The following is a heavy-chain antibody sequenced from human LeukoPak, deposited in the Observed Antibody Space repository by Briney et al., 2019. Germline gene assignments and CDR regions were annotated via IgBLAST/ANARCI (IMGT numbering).Heavy chain of an antibody. CDR1: GFTFSSYA. D-gene: IGHD2-2*03. CDR2: ISGSGGST. J-gene: IGHJ4*02. V-gene: IGHV3-23*01. CDR3: AKDHGYCSSTSCLYYFDY. Sequence: GGSLRLSCAASGFTFSSYAMSWVRQAPGKGLEWVSAISGSGGSTYYADSVKGRFTISSDNSKNTLYLQMNSLRAEDTAVYYCAKDHGYCSSTSCLYYFDYWGQGTLVTVSS.